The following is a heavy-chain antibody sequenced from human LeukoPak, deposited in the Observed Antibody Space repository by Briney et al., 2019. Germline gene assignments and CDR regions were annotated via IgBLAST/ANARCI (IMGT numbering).Heavy chain of an antibody. CDR2: IIPIFGTA. D-gene: IGHD3-3*01. V-gene: IGHV1-69*01. Sequence: GSSVKVSCKASGGTFSSYAISWVRQAPGQGLEWMGGIIPIFGTANYAQKFQGRVTITADESTSTAYMELSSLRSEDTAVYYCARGYYDFWSGYYPFDYWGQGTLVTVSS. CDR3: ARGYYDFWSGYYPFDY. J-gene: IGHJ4*02. CDR1: GGTFSSYA.